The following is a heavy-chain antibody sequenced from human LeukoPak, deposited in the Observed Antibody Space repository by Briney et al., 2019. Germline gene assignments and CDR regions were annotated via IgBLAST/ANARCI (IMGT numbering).Heavy chain of an antibody. CDR2: INPKSGDT. CDR1: GYRFTGYY. Sequence: ASVKVSCKASGYRFTGYYIHWMRHASGQGLEWMGWINPKSGDTYYAQKFQGRVTMTRDTSISTAYMELNKLRSDDTAIYYCAGPIRGGGHSMDYWGQGTLVTVSS. V-gene: IGHV1-2*02. D-gene: IGHD2/OR15-2a*01. J-gene: IGHJ4*02. CDR3: AGPIRGGGHSMDY.